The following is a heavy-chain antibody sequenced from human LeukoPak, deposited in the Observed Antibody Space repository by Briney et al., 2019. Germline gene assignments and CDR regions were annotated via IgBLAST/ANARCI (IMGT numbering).Heavy chain of an antibody. V-gene: IGHV1-18*01. Sequence: ASVRVSCKASVYTFTSYGISWVRQAPGQGLEWMGWISAYNGNTNYAQKLQGRVTMTTDTSTSTAYMELRSLRSDDTAVYYCARDSCSGGSCYPTDYWGQGTLVTVSS. D-gene: IGHD2-15*01. CDR2: ISAYNGNT. J-gene: IGHJ4*02. CDR1: VYTFTSYG. CDR3: ARDSCSGGSCYPTDY.